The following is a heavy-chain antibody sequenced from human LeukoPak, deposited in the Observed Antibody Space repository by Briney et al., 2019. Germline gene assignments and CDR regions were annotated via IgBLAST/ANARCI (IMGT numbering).Heavy chain of an antibody. V-gene: IGHV3-23*01. D-gene: IGHD3-22*01. CDR1: GFTFSTYA. J-gene: IGHJ4*02. Sequence: GGSLRLSCAASGFTFSTYAMSWVRQAPGKGLEWVSGISGSGGSTYYADSVKGRFTISRDNSKNTLYLQMNSLRAEDTAVYYCAKGLRSSGYYFDYWGQGTLVTVSS. CDR3: AKGLRSSGYYFDY. CDR2: ISGSGGST.